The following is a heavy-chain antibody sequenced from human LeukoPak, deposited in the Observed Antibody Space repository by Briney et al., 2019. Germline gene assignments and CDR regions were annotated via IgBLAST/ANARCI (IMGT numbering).Heavy chain of an antibody. CDR3: ARPVRSPRGNWYFDL. CDR2: IYYSGST. J-gene: IGHJ2*01. D-gene: IGHD3-3*01. V-gene: IGHV4-59*08. Sequence: SETLSLTCTVSGGSISSYYWSWIRQPPGKGLEWIVYIYYSGSTNYNPSLKSRVTISVDTSKNQFSLKLSSVTAADTAVYYCARPVRSPRGNWYFDLWGRGTLVTVSS. CDR1: GGSISSYY.